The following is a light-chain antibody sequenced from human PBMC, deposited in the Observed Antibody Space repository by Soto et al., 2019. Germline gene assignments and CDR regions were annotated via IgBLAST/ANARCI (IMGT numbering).Light chain of an antibody. CDR1: RGFRCY. CDR3: LQYNSYPRT. J-gene: IGKJ4*01. CDR2: AAS. V-gene: IGKV1-8*01. Sequence: AIRMTQSPSSFSASTGDRVTITCRASRGFRCYLAWYQQKPGEAPKLLICAASTLQSGVPARFSGSGSGTDFTLTISCLQSEDFATYYCLQYNSYPRTFGGGTKVEIK.